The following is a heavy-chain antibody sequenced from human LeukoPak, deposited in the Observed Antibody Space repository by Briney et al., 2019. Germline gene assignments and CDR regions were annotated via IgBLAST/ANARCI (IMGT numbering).Heavy chain of an antibody. V-gene: IGHV3-23*01. D-gene: IGHD4-17*01. CDR1: GFIFSNYA. J-gene: IGHJ4*02. Sequence: HAGGSLRLSCAASGFIFSNYAMSWVRQAPGKGLEWVSAISGGGDNTYYADSVKGRFTISRDNSKNTLYLQMDSLRVEDTAMYYCAKWAGSTVTTIDYWGQGTLVTVSS. CDR2: ISGGGDNT. CDR3: AKWAGSTVTTIDY.